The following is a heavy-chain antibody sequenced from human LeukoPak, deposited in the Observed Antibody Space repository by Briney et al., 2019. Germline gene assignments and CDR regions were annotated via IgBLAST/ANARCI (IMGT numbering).Heavy chain of an antibody. V-gene: IGHV1-69*01. CDR2: IIPIFGTA. CDR3: ARDQGVTTLGDKDDNWFDP. Sequence: GSSVKVSCKASGGTFSSYAISWARQAPGQGLEWMGGIIPIFGTANYAQKFQGRVTITADESTSTAYMELSSLRSEDTAVYYCARDQGVTTLGDKDDNWFDPWGQGTLVTVSS. J-gene: IGHJ5*02. CDR1: GGTFSSYA. D-gene: IGHD4-11*01.